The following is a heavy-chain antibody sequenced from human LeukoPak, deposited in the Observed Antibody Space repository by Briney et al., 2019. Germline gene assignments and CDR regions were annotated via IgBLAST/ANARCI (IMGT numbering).Heavy chain of an antibody. V-gene: IGHV3-23*01. D-gene: IGHD6-19*01. CDR2: ISDSGSIT. Sequence: GGSLRLSCAASGFAFSSQAMGWVRQAPGKGLEWVSAISDSGSITYYADSVKGRFTISRDNSKNTLFLQMNSLRAEDTAVYYCAKDARRTSGWYFFDYWGQGTLVTVSS. CDR1: GFAFSSQA. CDR3: AKDARRTSGWYFFDY. J-gene: IGHJ4*02.